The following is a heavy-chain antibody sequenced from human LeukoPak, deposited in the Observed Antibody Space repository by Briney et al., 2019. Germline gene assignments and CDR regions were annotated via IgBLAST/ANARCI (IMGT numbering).Heavy chain of an antibody. V-gene: IGHV3-30*02. CDR2: IWYGGSNK. Sequence: GGSLRLSCAASGFTFSSYGMHWVRQAPGKGLEWVAVIWYGGSNKYYADSVKGRFTISRDNSKNTLYLQMNSLRAEDTAVYYCAKGNEGLGEGYFDYWGQGTLVTVSS. D-gene: IGHD3-16*01. CDR3: AKGNEGLGEGYFDY. CDR1: GFTFSSYG. J-gene: IGHJ4*02.